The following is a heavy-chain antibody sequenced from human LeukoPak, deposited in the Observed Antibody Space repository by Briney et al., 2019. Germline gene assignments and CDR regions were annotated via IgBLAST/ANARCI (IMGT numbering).Heavy chain of an antibody. Sequence: SVKVSCKASGGTFSSYAISWVRQAPGQGLEWMGGIIPIFGTANYAQKFQGRVTITTDESTSTAYMELSSLRSEDTAVYYCARDATADCSGGSCYSDYYMDVWGKGTTVTVSS. D-gene: IGHD2-15*01. CDR3: ARDATADCSGGSCYSDYYMDV. CDR1: GGTFSSYA. CDR2: IIPIFGTA. V-gene: IGHV1-69*05. J-gene: IGHJ6*03.